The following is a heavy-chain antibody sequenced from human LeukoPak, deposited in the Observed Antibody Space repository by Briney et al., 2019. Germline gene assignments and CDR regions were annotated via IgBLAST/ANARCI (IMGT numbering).Heavy chain of an antibody. Sequence: GGSLRLSCAASGFTFSSDAMSWVRQAPGKGLEWDSAISGSGGSTYYADSVKGRFTISRDNSKNTLYLQMNSLRAEDTAVYYCVKGGLGCSSTSCFDYWGQGTLVTVSS. D-gene: IGHD2-2*01. V-gene: IGHV3-23*01. CDR3: VKGGLGCSSTSCFDY. CDR1: GFTFSSDA. CDR2: ISGSGGST. J-gene: IGHJ4*02.